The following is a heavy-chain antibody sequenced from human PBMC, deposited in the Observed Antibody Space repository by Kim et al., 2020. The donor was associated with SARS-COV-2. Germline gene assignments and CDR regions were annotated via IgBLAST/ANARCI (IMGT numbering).Heavy chain of an antibody. V-gene: IGHV3-23*01. J-gene: IGHJ4*02. CDR2: ISGSGGST. Sequence: GGSLRLSCAASGFTFSSYAMSWVRQAPGKGLEWVSAISGSGGSTYYADSVKGRFTISRDNSKNTLYLQMNSLRAEDTAVYYCAKKDYDILTGYILPLDYWGQGTLVTVSS. CDR3: AKKDYDILTGYILPLDY. D-gene: IGHD3-9*01. CDR1: GFTFSSYA.